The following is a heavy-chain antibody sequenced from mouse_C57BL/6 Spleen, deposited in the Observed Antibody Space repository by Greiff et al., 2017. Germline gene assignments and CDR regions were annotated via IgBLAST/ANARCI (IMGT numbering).Heavy chain of an antibody. CDR1: GYTFTSSW. D-gene: IGHD1-1*01. J-gene: IGHJ3*01. CDR2: IHPSASDT. CDR3: AIGRSYHAY. V-gene: IGHV1-74*01. Sequence: QVQLQQPGAELVKPGASVKVSCKASGYTFTSSWMHWVKQRPGQGLEWIGRIHPSASDTNSNPQFKGKATLTVAKSSSPAYMQLRSLTSADAAVYYCAIGRSYHAYWGQGTLVTGSA.